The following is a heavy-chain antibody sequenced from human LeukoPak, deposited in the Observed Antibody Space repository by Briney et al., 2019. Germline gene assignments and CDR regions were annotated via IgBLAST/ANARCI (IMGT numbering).Heavy chain of an antibody. CDR1: GGSISSYY. CDR2: IYYGGST. J-gene: IGHJ4*02. Sequence: PSETLSLTCTVSGGSISSYYWNWIRQPPGKGLEWIGYIYYGGSTNYNPSLESRVTMSVDTSKNQFSLKLSSVTAADTAVYYCARGQHSYGYFNGFDYWGQGTLVTVSS. V-gene: IGHV4-59*01. D-gene: IGHD5-18*01. CDR3: ARGQHSYGYFNGFDY.